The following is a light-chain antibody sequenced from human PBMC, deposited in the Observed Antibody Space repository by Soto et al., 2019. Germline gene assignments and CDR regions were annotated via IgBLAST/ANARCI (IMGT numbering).Light chain of an antibody. CDR1: QTVYHGH. V-gene: IGKV3-20*01. J-gene: IGKJ1*01. CDR3: QQYVSSPRT. CDR2: GAS. Sequence: EIVLTQSPGTLSLSPGERATLSCRASQTVYHGHLAWYQHKPGQAPRLRIYGASTKAPGIPARISGGESGTGFTLTISRLEHEEFALYYCQQYVSSPRTFRQATKVEIK.